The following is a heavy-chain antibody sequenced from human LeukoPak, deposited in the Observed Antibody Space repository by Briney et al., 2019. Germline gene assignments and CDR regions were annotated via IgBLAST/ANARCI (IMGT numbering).Heavy chain of an antibody. D-gene: IGHD5-18*01. Sequence: ASVKVSCTASGYTFSSYGITWVRQAPGQGLEWMGWISAYNGNTNYEQKIQGRVTMTTDTSTSTGCMELRSLRSDDTAVYYCARAGHRGHSYRYEDYWGQGTLVTVSS. CDR3: ARAGHRGHSYRYEDY. CDR1: GYTFSSYG. J-gene: IGHJ4*02. V-gene: IGHV1-18*04. CDR2: ISAYNGNT.